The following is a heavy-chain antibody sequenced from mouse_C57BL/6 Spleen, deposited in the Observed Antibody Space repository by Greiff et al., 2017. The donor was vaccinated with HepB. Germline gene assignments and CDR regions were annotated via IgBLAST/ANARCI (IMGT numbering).Heavy chain of an antibody. V-gene: IGHV1-54*01. Sequence: QVQLKESGAELVRPGTSVKVSCKASGYAFTNYLIEWVKQRPGQGLEWIGVINPGSGGTNYNEKFKGKATLTADKSSSTAYMQLSSLTSEDSAVYFCARHTHSSGYPVSMDYWGQGTSVTVSS. J-gene: IGHJ4*01. CDR3: ARHTHSSGYPVSMDY. CDR1: GYAFTNYL. D-gene: IGHD3-2*02. CDR2: INPGSGGT.